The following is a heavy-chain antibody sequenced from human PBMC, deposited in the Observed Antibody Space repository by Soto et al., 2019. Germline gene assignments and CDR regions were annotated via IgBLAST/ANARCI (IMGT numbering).Heavy chain of an antibody. CDR3: ARNYDFWSGYFDY. CDR2: INPYNGNT. V-gene: IGHV1-18*04. J-gene: IGHJ4*02. CDR1: GYTFTSYY. Sequence: ASVKVSCKASGYTFTSYYMHWVRQAPGQGLEWMGRINPYNGNTSYAQKLQGRVTMTTDTSTSTAYMELRSLRSDDTAVYYCARNYDFWSGYFDYWGQGTLVTVSS. D-gene: IGHD3-3*01.